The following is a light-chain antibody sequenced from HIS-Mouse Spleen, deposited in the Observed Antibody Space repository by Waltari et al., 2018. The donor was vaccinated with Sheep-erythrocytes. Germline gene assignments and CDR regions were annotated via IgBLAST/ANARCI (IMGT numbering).Light chain of an antibody. V-gene: IGLV3-21*02. CDR1: NIGSKS. CDR3: QVWDSSSDHYV. Sequence: SYVLTQPPSVSVAPGQTARITCGGNNIGSKSVHWYQQKPGQAPVLVVYDDSDRPSGIPARFSGSNSGNTATLPISRVEAGDEADYYCQVWDSSSDHYVFGTGTKVTVL. J-gene: IGLJ1*01. CDR2: DDS.